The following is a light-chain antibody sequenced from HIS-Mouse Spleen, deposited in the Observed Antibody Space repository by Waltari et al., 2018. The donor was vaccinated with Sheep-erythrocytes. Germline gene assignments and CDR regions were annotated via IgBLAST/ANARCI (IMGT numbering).Light chain of an antibody. CDR2: GNR. Sequence: QSVLTQPPSVSGAPGQMVTISCTGSSSNIGAGYDVHWYQQLPGTAPKLLIYGNRNRPPGVPDRFSGSKSGTSASLAITGLQAEDEADYYCQSYDSSLSGWVFGGGTKLTVL. CDR1: SSNIGAGYD. J-gene: IGLJ3*02. V-gene: IGLV1-40*01. CDR3: QSYDSSLSGWV.